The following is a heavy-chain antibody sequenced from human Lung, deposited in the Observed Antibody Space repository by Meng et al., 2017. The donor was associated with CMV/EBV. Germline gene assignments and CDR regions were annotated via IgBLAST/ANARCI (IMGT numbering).Heavy chain of an antibody. D-gene: IGHD4-23*01. CDR3: ARGINGGCGD. V-gene: IGHV6-1*01. J-gene: IGHJ4*02. CDR1: GDIVFSNSAA. Sequence: QVQLQQSGPGRVKPSQTLPLTGAISGDIVFSNSAAWHWIRQSPSRGLEWLGRTYYMSKWYHEYAVSVKSRITISPDTPKNQFSLQLNSMTPEDTAVYYCARGINGGCGDWGQGTLVTVSS. CDR2: TYYMSKWYH.